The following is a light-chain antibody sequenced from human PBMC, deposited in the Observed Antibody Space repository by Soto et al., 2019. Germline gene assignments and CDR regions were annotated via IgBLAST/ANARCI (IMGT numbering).Light chain of an antibody. CDR3: QSYDSSLSALYV. V-gene: IGLV1-40*01. CDR2: GNS. CDR1: SSNIGAGYD. Sequence: QSVLTQPPSVSGAPGKRVTISCTGRSSNIGAGYDVHWYQQLPGTAPKLLIYGNSNRPSGVPDRFSGSKSGTSASLAITGLQAEDEADYYCQSYDSSLSALYVFGTVTKLTVL. J-gene: IGLJ1*01.